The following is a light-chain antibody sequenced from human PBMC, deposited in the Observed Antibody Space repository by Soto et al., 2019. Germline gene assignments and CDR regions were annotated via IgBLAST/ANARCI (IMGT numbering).Light chain of an antibody. Sequence: EIVLTQSPGTLSLSPGDRATLSCTASQSVGSHLAWCPQSPGQPPRLLIYNASKRATGIPTKFTGSGSGTDATHIITSIEREDFAIYYYHQRSGWPPRTFGPGTRREN. CDR1: QSVGSH. V-gene: IGKV3-11*01. CDR3: HQRSGWPPRT. CDR2: NAS. J-gene: IGKJ5*01.